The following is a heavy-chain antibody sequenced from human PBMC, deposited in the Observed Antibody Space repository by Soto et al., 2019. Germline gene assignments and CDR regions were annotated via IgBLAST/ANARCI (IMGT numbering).Heavy chain of an antibody. CDR3: VKVPSFAEGSGNFYSTDV. CDR2: ICWDPSKI. D-gene: IGHD2-15*01. Sequence: PGGSLRLSCEASELTFADFAMHWVRLSPGKGLEWVSSICWDPSKIAYADSVRGRFSISRDNAKNSLFLDMKNLRREDTALYYLVKVPSFAEGSGNFYSTDVRGHGTSVLVS. J-gene: IGHJ6*02. V-gene: IGHV3-9*01. CDR1: ELTFADFA.